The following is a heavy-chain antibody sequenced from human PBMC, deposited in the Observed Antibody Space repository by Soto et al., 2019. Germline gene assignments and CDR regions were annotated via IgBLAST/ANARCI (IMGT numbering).Heavy chain of an antibody. CDR2: ITSGAGGT. J-gene: IGHJ3*02. CDR1: GFTSSSFA. D-gene: IGHD1-7*01. Sequence: GGSLRLSCAASGFTSSSFAMNWVRQASGKGLEWVSTITSGAGGTYYADSVKGRFTISRDNSTNMVHLQMNSLRAEDTAVYYCARGGTNSIYRAFDIWAQGAMVTVSS. CDR3: ARGGTNSIYRAFDI. V-gene: IGHV3-23*01.